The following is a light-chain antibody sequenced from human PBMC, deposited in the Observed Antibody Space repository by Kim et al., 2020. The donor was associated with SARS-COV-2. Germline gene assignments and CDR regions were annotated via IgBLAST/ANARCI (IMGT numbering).Light chain of an antibody. CDR2: EVS. V-gene: IGLV2-8*01. J-gene: IGLJ2*01. CDR1: SSDVGGYNY. CDR3: SSYAGSNNHVV. Sequence: QSALTQPPSASGSPGQSVTISCTGTSSDVGGYNYVSWYQQHPGKAPKLMIYEVSKRPSGVPDRFSGSTSGNTASLTVSGLQAEDEADYYCSSYAGSNNHVVFGGGTQLTV.